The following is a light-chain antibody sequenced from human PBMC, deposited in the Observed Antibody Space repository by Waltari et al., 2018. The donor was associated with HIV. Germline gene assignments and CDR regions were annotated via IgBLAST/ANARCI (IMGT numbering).Light chain of an antibody. Sequence: QSVLTQPPSASGTPGQRVTISCSGRSSNIGSNTVNGYQQLPGTAPKLLIYSNNQRPSGVPDRFSGSKSGTSVSLAISGLQSEDDTDYYCAAWDDSLNGWVFGGGTKLTVL. J-gene: IGLJ3*02. CDR3: AAWDDSLNGWV. CDR2: SNN. V-gene: IGLV1-44*01. CDR1: SSNIGSNT.